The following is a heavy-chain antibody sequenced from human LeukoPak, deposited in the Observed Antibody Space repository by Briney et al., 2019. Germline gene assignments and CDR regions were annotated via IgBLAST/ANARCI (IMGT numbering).Heavy chain of an antibody. J-gene: IGHJ3*02. CDR1: GYTFTGYY. V-gene: IGHV1-46*01. CDR3: ARDKGPKSYYDFWSGYRLGGAFDI. CDR2: INPSGGST. Sequence: GASVKVSCKASGYTFTGYYMHWVRQAPGQGLEWMGIINPSGGSTSYAQKFQGRVTMTRDTSTSTVYMELSSLRSEDTAVYYCARDKGPKSYYDFWSGYRLGGAFDIWGQGTMVTVSS. D-gene: IGHD3-3*01.